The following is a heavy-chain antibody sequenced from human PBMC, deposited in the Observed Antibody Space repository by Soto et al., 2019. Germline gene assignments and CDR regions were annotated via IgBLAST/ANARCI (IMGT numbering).Heavy chain of an antibody. D-gene: IGHD3-16*02. Sequence: ASVKVSCKASGYTFTGYYMHWVRQAPGQGLEWMGWINPNSGGTNYAQKFQGWVTITRDTSISTAYMELSRLRSEDTAVYYCTSYRSRTEAFDIWGQGTMVTVSS. CDR3: TSYRSRTEAFDI. V-gene: IGHV1-2*04. CDR2: INPNSGGT. J-gene: IGHJ3*02. CDR1: GYTFTGYY.